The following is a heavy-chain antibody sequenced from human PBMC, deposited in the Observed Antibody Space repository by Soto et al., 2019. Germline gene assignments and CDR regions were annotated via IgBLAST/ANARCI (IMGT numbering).Heavy chain of an antibody. CDR2: IYHSGST. J-gene: IGHJ4*02. CDR1: DGSISSGDYS. D-gene: IGHD2-15*01. V-gene: IGHV4-30-2*01. CDR3: ARGERYCSSGSCFPAHFES. Sequence: QLQLQESGSGLVRPSQTLSLTCDVSDGSISSGDYSWSWIRQPPGKGLEWIGYIYHSGSTYYNPSLRGRVTISLDRSKNQFSLRVNSVTAADTAVYYCARGERYCSSGSCFPAHFESWGQGTLVTVSS.